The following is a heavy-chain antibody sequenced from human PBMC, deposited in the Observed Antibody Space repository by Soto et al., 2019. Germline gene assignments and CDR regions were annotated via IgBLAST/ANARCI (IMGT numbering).Heavy chain of an antibody. CDR3: ANDPGYSLDY. D-gene: IGHD5-12*01. J-gene: IGHJ4*02. Sequence: VASVKVSCKASGYTFTTYSLHWVRQAPGQSLEWMGWISAADGHTKYSQTFQGRITLTRDTSKNQFSLQLNSVTPEDAAVYYCANDPGYSLDYWGQGTQVTVSS. V-gene: IGHV1-3*01. CDR1: GYTFTTYS. CDR2: ISAADGHT.